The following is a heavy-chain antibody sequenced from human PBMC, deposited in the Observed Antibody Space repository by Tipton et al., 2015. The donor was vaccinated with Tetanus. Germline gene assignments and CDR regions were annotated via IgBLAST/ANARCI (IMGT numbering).Heavy chain of an antibody. J-gene: IGHJ5*02. CDR2: INHRGGT. CDR3: ASLPKHWLAPRGAP. Sequence: GLVKPSETLSLTCGASGGSFSGNYWSWVRQAPGKGLEWIGEINHRGGTMYNPSLKSRVTISGDTSKNQFSLNLTSVTAADTAVYYCASLPKHWLAPRGAPWGQGTLVTVSS. D-gene: IGHD6-19*01. CDR1: GGSFSGNY. V-gene: IGHV4-34*01.